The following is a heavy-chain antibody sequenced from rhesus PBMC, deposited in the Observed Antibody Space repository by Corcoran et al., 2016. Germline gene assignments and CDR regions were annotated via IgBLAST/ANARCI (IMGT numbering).Heavy chain of an antibody. CDR2: IYGSRGST. CDR3: ARGSFRNAFDF. CDR1: GGSISSGYYY. D-gene: IGHD5-12*01. Sequence: QVQLQESGPGLVKPSETLSLTCAVSGGSISSGYYYWRWIRQPPGKGLEWIGYIYGSRGSTYYNPSLKSRVTISTDTSKNQFSLKLSSVTAADTAVYYCARGSFRNAFDFWGQGLRVTVSS. J-gene: IGHJ3*01. V-gene: IGHV4S17*01.